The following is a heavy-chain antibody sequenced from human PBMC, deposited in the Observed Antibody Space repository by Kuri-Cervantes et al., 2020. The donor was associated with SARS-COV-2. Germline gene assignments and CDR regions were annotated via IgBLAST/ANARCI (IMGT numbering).Heavy chain of an antibody. CDR3: AKYIGSGTNTPDY. D-gene: IGHD3-10*01. J-gene: IGHJ4*02. CDR2: ISGSGGST. Sequence: ESLKISCAASGFTFSSYAMSWVRQAPGKGLEWVSAISGSGGSTYYADSVKGRFTISRDNSNNTLYLQMNSLRADDTAVYYCAKYIGSGTNTPDYWGQGTLVTVSS. V-gene: IGHV3-23*01. CDR1: GFTFSSYA.